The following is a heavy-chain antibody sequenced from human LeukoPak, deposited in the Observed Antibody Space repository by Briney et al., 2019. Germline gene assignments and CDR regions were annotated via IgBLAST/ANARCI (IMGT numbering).Heavy chain of an antibody. CDR3: AKTIWELTTYHAFDI. CDR1: GFTFSSYA. CDR2: ISGSGGST. V-gene: IGHV3-23*01. D-gene: IGHD1-26*01. J-gene: IGHJ3*02. Sequence: GGSLRLSCAASGFTFSSYAMSWVRQAPGKGLEWVSAISGSGGSTYYADSVKGRFTISRDNSKNKLYLQMNSLRAEDTAVYYCAKTIWELTTYHAFDIWGQGTMVTVSS.